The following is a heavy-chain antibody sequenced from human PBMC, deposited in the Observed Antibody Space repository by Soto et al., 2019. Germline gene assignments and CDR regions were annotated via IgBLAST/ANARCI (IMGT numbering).Heavy chain of an antibody. J-gene: IGHJ6*02. CDR2: IIPIFGTA. Sequence: SVKVSCEASGGTFSSYAMSWVRQAPGQGLEWMGGIIPIFGTANYAQKFQGRVTITADESTSTAYMELSSLRSEDTAVYYCARGANRGYCSSTSCSYYYYYGMDVWGQGPTMTV. V-gene: IGHV1-69*13. CDR1: GGTFSSYA. CDR3: ARGANRGYCSSTSCSYYYYYGMDV. D-gene: IGHD2-2*01.